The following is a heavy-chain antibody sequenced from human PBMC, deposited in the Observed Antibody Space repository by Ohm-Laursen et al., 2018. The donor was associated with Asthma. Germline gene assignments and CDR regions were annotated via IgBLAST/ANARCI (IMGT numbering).Heavy chain of an antibody. Sequence: SLTLSCAASGFTFSSYAMSWVRQAPGQGLEWVSAISGSGGSTYYADSVKGRFTISRDNSKNTLYLQMNSLRAEDTAVYYCARGGYYCSSTSCYGGYFDYWGQGTRVTVSS. CDR1: GFTFSSYA. CDR2: ISGSGGST. J-gene: IGHJ4*02. CDR3: ARGGYYCSSTSCYGGYFDY. D-gene: IGHD2-2*01. V-gene: IGHV3-23*01.